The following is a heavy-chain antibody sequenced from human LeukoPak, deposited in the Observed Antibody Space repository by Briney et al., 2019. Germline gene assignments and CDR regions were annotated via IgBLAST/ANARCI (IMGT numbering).Heavy chain of an antibody. CDR3: ARSSAYHLYYFDY. V-gene: IGHV4-61*02. CDR2: IHTSGST. Sequence: SQTLSLTCTVSDGSISSGSYYWSWIRQPAGKGLEWVGRIHTSGSTNYNPSLKSRVTISVDTSRNQFSLKLSSVTAADTAVYYCARSSAYHLYYFDYWGQGTLVTVSS. CDR1: DGSISSGSYY. D-gene: IGHD3-22*01. J-gene: IGHJ4*02.